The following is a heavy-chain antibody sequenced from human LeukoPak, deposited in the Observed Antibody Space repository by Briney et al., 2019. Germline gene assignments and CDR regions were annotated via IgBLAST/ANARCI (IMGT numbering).Heavy chain of an antibody. J-gene: IGHJ4*02. V-gene: IGHV3-30*04. D-gene: IGHD6-19*01. CDR1: GLSFTTKA. CDR3: AAHLGSGWHLDY. Sequence: PGGSLRLSCVPSGLSFTTKAMHWVRQAPGEGLEWMSYISLDGKNESYADSVRGRFTISRDNSRNTVYLQMNSLRPEDTAVYYCAAHLGSGWHLDYWGQGIRVTVSP. CDR2: ISLDGKNE.